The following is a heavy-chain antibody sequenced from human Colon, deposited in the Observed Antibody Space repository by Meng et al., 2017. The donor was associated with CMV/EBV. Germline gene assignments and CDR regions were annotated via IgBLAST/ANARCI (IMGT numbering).Heavy chain of an antibody. D-gene: IGHD6-13*01. CDR2: IHHRGNT. V-gene: IGHV4-4*02. Sequence: SETLSLTCAVSGDSVSSDNWWSWVRQPPGKVQEWIGEIHHRGNTNYNPSLKSRVTMSVAKSKNQVSLELTSVTAADTAVYFCTSASGYKIDYWGQGTVVTVSS. J-gene: IGHJ4*02. CDR3: TSASGYKIDY. CDR1: GDSVSSDNW.